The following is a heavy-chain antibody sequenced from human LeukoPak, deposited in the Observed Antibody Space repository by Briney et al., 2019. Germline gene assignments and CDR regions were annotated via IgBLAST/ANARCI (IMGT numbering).Heavy chain of an antibody. Sequence: KASETLSLTCTVSGGSISSSSYYWGWIRQPPGKGLEWIGIIYYSGSTYYNPSLKSRVTISVDKSKNQFSLKLSSVTAADTAVYYCARDRATVTQVAAFDIWGQGTMVTVSS. CDR2: IYYSGST. J-gene: IGHJ3*02. V-gene: IGHV4-39*07. CDR1: GGSISSSSYY. CDR3: ARDRATVTQVAAFDI. D-gene: IGHD4-17*01.